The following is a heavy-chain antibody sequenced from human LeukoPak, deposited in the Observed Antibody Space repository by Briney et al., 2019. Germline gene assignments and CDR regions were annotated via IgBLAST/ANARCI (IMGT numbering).Heavy chain of an antibody. CDR1: GYTFTSYY. V-gene: IGHV1-46*01. J-gene: IGHJ4*02. CDR2: INPSGGST. CDR3: ARGRRITMIVVALDY. D-gene: IGHD3-22*01. Sequence: ASVKVSCKASGYTFTSYYMHWVRQAPGQGLEWMGIINPSGGSTSYAQKFQGGVTMTRDTSTSTVYMELSSLRSEDTAVYYCARGRRITMIVVALDYWGQGTLVTVSS.